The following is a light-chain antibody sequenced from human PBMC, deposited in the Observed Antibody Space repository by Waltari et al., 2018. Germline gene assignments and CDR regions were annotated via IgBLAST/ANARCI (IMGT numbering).Light chain of an antibody. CDR1: NSDVGNYNF. CDR2: EGS. V-gene: IGLV2-23*01. Sequence: QSALTQPASVSGSPGQSITISCTGTNSDVGNYNFVPWYQQHPGKAPKLMIYEGSKRPSGVSNRFSGSKSGNTASLTISGLRAEDEADYYCCSYTGSTTPRMFGGGTKLTVV. CDR3: CSYTGSTTPRM. J-gene: IGLJ3*02.